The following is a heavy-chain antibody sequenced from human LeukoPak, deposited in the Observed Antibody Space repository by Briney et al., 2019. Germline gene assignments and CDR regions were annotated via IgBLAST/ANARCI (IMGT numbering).Heavy chain of an antibody. CDR2: IRKKSVGYTT. CDR1: GFIFSAYI. J-gene: IGHJ3*01. D-gene: IGHD3-3*01. V-gene: IGHV3-72*01. CDR3: TREGGEGDYTAFDL. Sequence: PGGSLRLSCAASGFIFSAYIMDWVRQAPGKGLEWIGRIRKKSVGYTTEYAASVKGRFVVSRDDSKDSVFLQMNSLETEDTAVYYCTREGGEGDYTAFDLWGQGTMVTVSS.